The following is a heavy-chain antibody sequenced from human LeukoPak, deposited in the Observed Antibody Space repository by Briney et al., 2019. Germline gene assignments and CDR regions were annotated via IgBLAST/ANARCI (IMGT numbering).Heavy chain of an antibody. CDR1: GGSISSGGYY. CDR3: ARLRYCSSTSCYTRFDY. J-gene: IGHJ4*02. Sequence: PSQTLSLTCTVSGGSISSGGYYWSWIRQHPGKGLEWIGYIYYSGSTYYNPSLQSRVTISVDTSKNQFSLKLSSVTAADTAVYYCARLRYCSSTSCYTRFDYWGQGTLVTVSS. CDR2: IYYSGST. V-gene: IGHV4-31*03. D-gene: IGHD2-2*02.